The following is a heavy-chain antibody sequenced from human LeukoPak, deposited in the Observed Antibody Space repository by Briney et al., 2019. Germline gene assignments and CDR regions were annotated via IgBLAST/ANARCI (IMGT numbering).Heavy chain of an antibody. CDR3: ARFRGDYSSSSSDY. V-gene: IGHV4-34*01. CDR2: INHSGST. J-gene: IGHJ4*02. CDR1: GGSFSGYY. D-gene: IGHD6-6*01. Sequence: SETLSLTCAVYGGSFSGYYWSWIRQPPGKGLEWIGEINHSGSTNYNPSLKSRVTISVDTSKNQFSLKLSSETAADTAVYYCARFRGDYSSSSSDYWGQGTLVTVSS.